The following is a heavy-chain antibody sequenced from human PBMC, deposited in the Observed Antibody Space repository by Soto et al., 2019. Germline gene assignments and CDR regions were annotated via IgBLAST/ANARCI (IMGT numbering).Heavy chain of an antibody. J-gene: IGHJ4*02. CDR3: ARGDEVGPTTSCDY. CDR2: ISDRSSYI. Sequence: EVQLVDSGGGLVEPGGSLRLSCVASGISFSSSRMNWVRQAPGKGLEWLSCISDRSSYIYYADSVKGRFTISRDNTKNSMYLQMNSLRGEDTAVYYCARGDEVGPTTSCDYGGEGALVTVSS. CDR1: GISFSSSR. D-gene: IGHD1-26*01. V-gene: IGHV3-21*01.